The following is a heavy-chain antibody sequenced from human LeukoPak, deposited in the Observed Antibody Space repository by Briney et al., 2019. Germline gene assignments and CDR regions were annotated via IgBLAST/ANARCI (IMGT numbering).Heavy chain of an antibody. J-gene: IGHJ4*02. Sequence: GRSLRLSCAASGFTFSSYAMHWVRQAPGKGLEWVAVISYDGSNKYYADSVKGRFTISRDNSKNTLYLQMNSLRAEDTAVYYCARDYCTNGVCYLPGNYWGQGTLVTVSS. CDR3: ARDYCTNGVCYLPGNY. D-gene: IGHD2-8*01. CDR2: ISYDGSNK. V-gene: IGHV3-30-3*01. CDR1: GFTFSSYA.